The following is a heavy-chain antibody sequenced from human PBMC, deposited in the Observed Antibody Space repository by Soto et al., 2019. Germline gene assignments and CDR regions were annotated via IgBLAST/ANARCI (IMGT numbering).Heavy chain of an antibody. CDR3: ARHSFVYYDSSGYYRLGAFDI. Sequence: PSETLSLTCTVSGGSISSYYWSWIRQPPGKGLEWIGYIYYSGSTNYNPSLKSRVTISVDTSKNQFSLKLSSVTAADTAVYYCARHSFVYYDSSGYYRLGAFDIWGQGTMVTVSS. V-gene: IGHV4-59*08. D-gene: IGHD3-22*01. CDR1: GGSISSYY. CDR2: IYYSGST. J-gene: IGHJ3*02.